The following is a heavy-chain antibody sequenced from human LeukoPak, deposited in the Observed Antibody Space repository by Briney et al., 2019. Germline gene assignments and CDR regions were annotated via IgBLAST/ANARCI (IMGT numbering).Heavy chain of an antibody. V-gene: IGHV4-4*07. Sequence: SETLSLTCTVSGGSISSYYWSWIRQPAGKGLEWIGRIYTSGSTNYNPSLKSRVTMSVDTSKNQFSLKLSSVTAADTAVYYCARASSGGVVPAATFDYWGQGTLVTVSS. CDR3: ARASSGGVVPAATFDY. J-gene: IGHJ4*02. CDR1: GGSISSYY. D-gene: IGHD2-2*01. CDR2: IYTSGST.